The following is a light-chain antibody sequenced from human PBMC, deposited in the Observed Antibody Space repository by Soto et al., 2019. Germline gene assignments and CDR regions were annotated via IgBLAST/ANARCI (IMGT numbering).Light chain of an antibody. CDR2: GAS. CDR1: QSVSSNH. J-gene: IGKJ5*01. Sequence: EIVLTQSPCTLSLSPGERATLSCRASQSVSSNHLAWYQQKPGQAPRLFIHGASSRSTGIPDRFSGSGSGTDFTLTVSRLQPEDFAVYYCQQYYISPITFGQGTRLEIK. CDR3: QQYYISPIT. V-gene: IGKV3-20*01.